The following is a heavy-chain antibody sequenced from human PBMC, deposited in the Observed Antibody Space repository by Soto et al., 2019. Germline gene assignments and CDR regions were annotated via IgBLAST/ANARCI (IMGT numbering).Heavy chain of an antibody. CDR2: IYWDDDK. CDR3: AHAEQQRHTCYYGIEL. CDR1: GFSLSTSGLG. D-gene: IGHD6-13*01. V-gene: IGHV2-5*02. Sequence: SGPTLVNPTQTLTLTCTFSGFSLSTSGLGVAWIRQPPGKVPEWLALIYWDDDKRFSPSLKSRLTITKDTSKNKVVLPMTSMHPVDTGTYYCAHAEQQRHTCYYGIELWGKGITFTVS. J-gene: IGHJ6*04.